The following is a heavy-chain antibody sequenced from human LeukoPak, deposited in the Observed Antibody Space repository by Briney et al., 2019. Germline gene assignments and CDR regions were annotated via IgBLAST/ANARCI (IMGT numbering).Heavy chain of an antibody. Sequence: GASLRLSCAASGFTFTTYAMSWVHQAPGKGLEWVSGISGSGGDSYYADSVKGRFTISRDNSKNTLYLQMNSLRAEDTAIYYCAKAWCSAWFWIFDYWGQGTLVTVFS. CDR1: GFTFTTYA. D-gene: IGHD6-19*01. J-gene: IGHJ4*02. V-gene: IGHV3-23*01. CDR2: ISGSGGDS. CDR3: AKAWCSAWFWIFDY.